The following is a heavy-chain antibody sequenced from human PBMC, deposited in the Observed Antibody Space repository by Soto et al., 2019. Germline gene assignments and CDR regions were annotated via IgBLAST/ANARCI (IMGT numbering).Heavy chain of an antibody. J-gene: IGHJ5*02. V-gene: IGHV4-39*01. CDR1: GDSIRSASYY. CDR2: VYFSGTT. Sequence: SSETLSLTCTVSGDSIRSASYYWVWIRQPPGNGLEWIGTVYFSGTTYYNPSLRSRVTISVDTSKNQFSLRLSSVTAADTSVYYCARGDFSSGSYYNPTPTWFDPWGQGTLVTVSS. CDR3: ARGDFSSGSYYNPTPTWFDP. D-gene: IGHD3-10*01.